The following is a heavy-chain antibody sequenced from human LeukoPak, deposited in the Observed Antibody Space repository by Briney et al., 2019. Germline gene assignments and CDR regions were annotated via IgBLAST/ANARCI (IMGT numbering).Heavy chain of an antibody. J-gene: IGHJ1*01. Sequence: GGSPRLSCAAFGFTFSTYWMHWVRQAPGKGLVWVSRIKSDGSTNYADSVKGRFTISRDNANNTLSLQMNSLRPEDTGVYYCARAPSEIGGYYPEYFRHWGQGTLVTVSP. CDR1: GFTFSTYW. V-gene: IGHV3-74*01. D-gene: IGHD3-22*01. CDR3: ARAPSEIGGYYPEYFRH. CDR2: IKSDGST.